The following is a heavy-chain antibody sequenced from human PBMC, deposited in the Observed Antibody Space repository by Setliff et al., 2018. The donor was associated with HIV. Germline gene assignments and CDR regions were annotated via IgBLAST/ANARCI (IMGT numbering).Heavy chain of an antibody. CDR1: GGSLSGDY. CDR3: ARMYSGYDWSPAGARTRYFDY. Sequence: SETLSLTCAVYGGSLSGDYWSWIRQPPGKGLEWIGEINQSGSINYNPSLKSRVIISVDTSKNQFSLKLSSVTAADTAVYYCARMYSGYDWSPAGARTRYFDYWGQGTLVTVSS. D-gene: IGHD5-12*01. V-gene: IGHV4-34*01. CDR2: INQSGSI. J-gene: IGHJ4*02.